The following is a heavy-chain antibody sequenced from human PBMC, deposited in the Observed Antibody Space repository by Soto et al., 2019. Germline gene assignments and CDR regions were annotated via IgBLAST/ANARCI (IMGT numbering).Heavy chain of an antibody. CDR1: GFIFRSGW. CDR3: ARDSLYDFWSGCMDV. V-gene: IGHV3-7*01. J-gene: IGHJ6*03. CDR2: IKQDGSEK. Sequence: RMCVAAGGFIFRSGWRSWVRKAPGKGLEWVANIKQDGSEKYYVDSVKGRFTISRDNAKNSLYLQMNSLRAEDTAVYDCARDSLYDFWSGCMDVWGKGTTVTVSS. D-gene: IGHD3-3*01.